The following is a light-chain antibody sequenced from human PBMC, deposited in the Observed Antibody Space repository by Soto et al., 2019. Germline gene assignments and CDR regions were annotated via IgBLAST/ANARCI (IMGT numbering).Light chain of an antibody. V-gene: IGKV1-5*03. Sequence: DIQLTQFPSTLSASVGDAVTITCRASQSIQPFLAWYQQKPGKAPKLLIYLASRLESWVASRFSGSGSGTEFGTEFTLTITNLQPDDFATYFCKHYNSHSYYTFGQGTKLEVK. J-gene: IGKJ2*01. CDR2: LAS. CDR3: KHYNSHSYYT. CDR1: QSIQPF.